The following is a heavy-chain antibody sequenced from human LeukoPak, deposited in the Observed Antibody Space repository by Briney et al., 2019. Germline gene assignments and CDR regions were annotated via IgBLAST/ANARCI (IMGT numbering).Heavy chain of an antibody. CDR1: GGSISSYY. CDR2: IYYSGST. V-gene: IGHV4-59*08. CDR3: ARHRYCSSTSCQGSDY. D-gene: IGHD2-2*01. J-gene: IGHJ4*02. Sequence: SETLSLTCTVSGGSISSYYWSWVRQPPGKGLEWIGYIYYSGSTNYNPSLTSRVTISVDTSKNQFSLKLSSVTAADTAVYYCARHRYCSSTSCQGSDYWGQGTLVTVSS.